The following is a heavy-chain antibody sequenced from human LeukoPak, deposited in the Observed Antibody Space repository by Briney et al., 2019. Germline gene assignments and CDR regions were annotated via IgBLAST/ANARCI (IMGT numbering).Heavy chain of an antibody. CDR1: GFTFSNYS. CDR2: ISSSSSYI. Sequence: GGSLRLSCAASGFTFSNYSMNWVRQAPGKGLEWVSSISSSSSYIYYADSVKGRFTISRDNAKNSLYLQMNSLRAEDTAVYYCAREGYCSSTSCPFRYWGQGTLVTVSS. J-gene: IGHJ4*02. D-gene: IGHD2-2*01. CDR3: AREGYCSSTSCPFRY. V-gene: IGHV3-21*01.